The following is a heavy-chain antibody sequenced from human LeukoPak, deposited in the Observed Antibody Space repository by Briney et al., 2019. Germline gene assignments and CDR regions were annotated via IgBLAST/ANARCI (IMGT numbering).Heavy chain of an antibody. CDR1: GFTFSSNY. V-gene: IGHV3-11*06. CDR2: ISSSSSYT. Sequence: GGSLRLSCAASGFTFSSNYMSWVRQAPGKGLEWVSYISSSSSYTNYADSVKGRFTISRDNAKNSLYLQMNSLRAEDTAVYYCARDEIGNTQNGMDVWGQGTTVTVSS. J-gene: IGHJ6*02. CDR3: ARDEIGNTQNGMDV. D-gene: IGHD5-18*01.